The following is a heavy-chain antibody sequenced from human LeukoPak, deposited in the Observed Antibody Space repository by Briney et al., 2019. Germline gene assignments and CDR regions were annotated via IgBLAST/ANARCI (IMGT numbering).Heavy chain of an antibody. CDR1: GYTFTSYG. CDR2: ISAYNGNT. V-gene: IGHV1-18*01. Sequence: GASVKVSCKASGYTFTSYGISWVRQAPGQGLEWMGWISAYNGNTNYAQKLQGRVTMTTDTSTSTAYMELRSLRSDDTAVYYCARVVWFGELLLNYYYCYGMDVWGQGTTVTVSS. D-gene: IGHD3-10*01. J-gene: IGHJ6*02. CDR3: ARVVWFGELLLNYYYCYGMDV.